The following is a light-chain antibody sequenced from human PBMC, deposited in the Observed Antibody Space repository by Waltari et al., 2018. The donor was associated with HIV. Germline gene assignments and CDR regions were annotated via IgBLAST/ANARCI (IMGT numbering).Light chain of an antibody. CDR1: TGVVTSGHY. Sequence: QAVVTQEPSLTVSPGGTVTLPCGSSTGVVTSGHYPYWFQQKPGQAPRALMYDTANKHSWTPARCSGSLLGGKAALTLSGAQPEDEAEYYCLLSYSGGRPVFGGGTMLTVL. V-gene: IGLV7-46*01. CDR3: LLSYSGGRPV. J-gene: IGLJ3*02. CDR2: DTA.